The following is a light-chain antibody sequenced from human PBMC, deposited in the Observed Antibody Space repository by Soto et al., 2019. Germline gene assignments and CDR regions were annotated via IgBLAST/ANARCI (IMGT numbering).Light chain of an antibody. CDR2: GAS. CDR3: QQYKDWPTT. V-gene: IGKV3-15*01. Sequence: MTQSPSTLSGSVGDRVTITCRASQTISSWLAWYQQKPGQAPRLLVYGASTRATGIPARFSGSGAGTDFTLTITSLQSEDFGVYFCQQYKDWPTTFGQGTKVDIK. J-gene: IGKJ1*01. CDR1: QTISSW.